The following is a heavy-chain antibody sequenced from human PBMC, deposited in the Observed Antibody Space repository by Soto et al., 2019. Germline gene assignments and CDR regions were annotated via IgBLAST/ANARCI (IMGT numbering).Heavy chain of an antibody. CDR2: INPNSGGT. CDR1: GYTFTAYY. Sequence: QVQLVQSGAEVKKPGASVKVSCKASGYTFTAYYLHWVRQAPGQGLEWMGWINPNSGGTNYAQNFQGRVTMTRDTSISTSYLDLSSLTSDDTAMYYCARALLNSTGYCYVGEALDYWGQGTLVTVSS. J-gene: IGHJ4*02. CDR3: ARALLNSTGYCYVGEALDY. D-gene: IGHD3-22*01. V-gene: IGHV1-2*02.